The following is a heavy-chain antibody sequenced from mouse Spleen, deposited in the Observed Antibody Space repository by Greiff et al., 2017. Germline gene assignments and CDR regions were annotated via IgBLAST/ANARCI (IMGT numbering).Heavy chain of an antibody. D-gene: IGHD1-1*01. J-gene: IGHJ1*03. CDR3: ARGNYGSGWYFDV. Sequence: QVQLKQSGAELARPGASVKLSCKASGYTFTSYGISWVKQRTGQGLEWIGEIYPRSGNTYYNEKFKGKATLTADKSSSTAYMELRSLTSEDSAVYFCARGNYGSGWYFDVWGTGTTVTVSS. CDR2: IYPRSGNT. CDR1: GYTFTSYG. V-gene: IGHV1-81*01.